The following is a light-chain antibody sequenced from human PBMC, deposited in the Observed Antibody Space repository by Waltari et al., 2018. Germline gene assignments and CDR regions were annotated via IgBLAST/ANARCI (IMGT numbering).Light chain of an antibody. J-gene: IGKJ1*01. CDR2: GAS. CDR1: QSVGSN. V-gene: IGKV3-15*01. Sequence: EIVMTQSPATLSVYPGERATLSCRASQSVGSNLAWYQQQPGQAPRLLIYGASTRATGIPARFSGSGSGTEFTLTISSLQSEDFAVYYCQQYNNWPLTFGQGTKVEIK. CDR3: QQYNNWPLT.